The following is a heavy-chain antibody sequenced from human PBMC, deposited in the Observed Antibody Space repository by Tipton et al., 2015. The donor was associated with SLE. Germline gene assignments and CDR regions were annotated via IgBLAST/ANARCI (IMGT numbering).Heavy chain of an antibody. CDR3: AKTLAGATPGRYQSYWYFDL. Sequence: TLSLTCTVSGGAISSGGYYWGWVRQPAGEGLEWVGRIFTSGKTVYNPSPKSRVTISMDLSNNQFSVNLSSVTASDTAVYYCAKTLAGATPGRYQSYWYFDLWGRGLRVIVSS. CDR2: IFTSGKT. V-gene: IGHV4-61*02. D-gene: IGHD1-1*01. CDR1: GGAISSGGYY. J-gene: IGHJ2*01.